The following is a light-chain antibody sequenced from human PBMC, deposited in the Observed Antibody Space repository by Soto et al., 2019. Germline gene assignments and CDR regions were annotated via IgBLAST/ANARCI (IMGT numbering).Light chain of an antibody. Sequence: DIQMTQSPSSVSASVGDRVTITCRASQGISTYLGWYQQKPGKAPKSLIYSASSLQSGVPSKFSGVGAGTEFTLTITDMQPDDFATYYCQQYYRDPWTFGQGTKGEI. CDR1: QGISTY. CDR2: SAS. V-gene: IGKV1-16*02. CDR3: QQYYRDPWT. J-gene: IGKJ1*01.